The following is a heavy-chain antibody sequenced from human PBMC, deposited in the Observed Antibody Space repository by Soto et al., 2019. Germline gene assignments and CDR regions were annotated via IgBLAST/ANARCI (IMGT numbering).Heavy chain of an antibody. D-gene: IGHD2-15*01. CDR2: ISHDGGNE. CDR1: GFTFSDSG. V-gene: IGHV3-30*03. CDR3: XXXXXXXXXXXCSPEAFDL. J-gene: IGHJ3*01. Sequence: QVQLVESGGGVAQPGRSLRLSCAASGFTFSDSGMHWVRQAPGKGLEWVAAISHDGGNEFYADSLKARFTISRDNSNNRLYLQXXXXXXXXXXXXXXXXXXXXXXXXXCSPEAFDLWGQGTGLTVSS.